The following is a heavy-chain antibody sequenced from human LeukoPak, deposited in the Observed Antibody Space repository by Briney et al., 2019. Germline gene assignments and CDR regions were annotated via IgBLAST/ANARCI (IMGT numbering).Heavy chain of an antibody. V-gene: IGHV1-18*01. CDR1: GYTFTSYG. J-gene: IGHJ4*02. D-gene: IGHD5-12*01. CDR3: ARTREFQWLRLSDY. CDR2: ISAYNGNT. Sequence: ASVKVSCKASGYTFTSYGINWVRQAPGQGLEWMGWISAYNGNTNYAQKLQGRVTMTTDTSTSTAYMELRSLRSDDTAAYYCARTREFQWLRLSDYWGQGTLVTVSS.